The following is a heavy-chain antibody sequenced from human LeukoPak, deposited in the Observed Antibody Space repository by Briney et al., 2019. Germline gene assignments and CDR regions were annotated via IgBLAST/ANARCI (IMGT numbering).Heavy chain of an antibody. CDR2: ISGSGGST. CDR3: AKDRQWLAGNYFDY. J-gene: IGHJ4*02. V-gene: IGHV3-23*01. CDR1: GFTFSGYA. D-gene: IGHD6-19*01. Sequence: GGSLRLSCAASGFTFSGYAMSWVRRAPGKGLEWVSAISGSGGSTYYADSVKGRFTISRDNSKNTLYLQMNSLRAEDTAVYYCAKDRQWLAGNYFDYWGQATLVTVSS.